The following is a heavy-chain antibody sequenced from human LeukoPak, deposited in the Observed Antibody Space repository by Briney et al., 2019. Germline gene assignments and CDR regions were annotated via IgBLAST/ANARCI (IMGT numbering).Heavy chain of an antibody. CDR3: ASKPWRADLNAFDI. CDR1: GGSISSYY. CDR2: IYYSGST. Sequence: SETLSLTCTVSGGSISSYYWSWIRQPPGKGLEWIGYIYYSGSTNYNPSLKSRVTISVDTSKNQFSLQLSSVTAADTAVYYCASKPWRADLNAFDIWGQGTMVTVSS. V-gene: IGHV4-59*08. J-gene: IGHJ3*02.